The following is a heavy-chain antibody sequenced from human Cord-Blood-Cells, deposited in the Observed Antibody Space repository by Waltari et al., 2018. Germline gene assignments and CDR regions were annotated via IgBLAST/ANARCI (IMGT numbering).Heavy chain of an antibody. V-gene: IGHV3-7*05. D-gene: IGHD6-25*01. Sequence: EVQLVGSGGGLVQPGGSLRLSCAASGFTLSSYWMSWVRQAPGKGLEWVANIKQDGSEKYYVDSVKGRFTISRDNAKNSLYLQMNSLRAEDTAVYYCARTSAKGPFDPWGQGTLVTVSS. CDR2: IKQDGSEK. CDR3: ARTSAKGPFDP. J-gene: IGHJ5*02. CDR1: GFTLSSYW.